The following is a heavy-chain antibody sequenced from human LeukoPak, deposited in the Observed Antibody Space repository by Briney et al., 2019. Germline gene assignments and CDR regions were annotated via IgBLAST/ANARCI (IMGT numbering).Heavy chain of an antibody. J-gene: IGHJ4*02. CDR1: GYTFTGYY. Sequence: GASVKVSCKASGYTFTGYYMHWVRQAPGQGLEWMGWINPNSGGTNYAQKFQGRVTMTRDTSISTAYMELSRLRSDDTAVYYCARVYGTTGTTPLDYWGQGTLVTVSS. D-gene: IGHD1-1*01. V-gene: IGHV1-2*02. CDR2: INPNSGGT. CDR3: ARVYGTTGTTPLDY.